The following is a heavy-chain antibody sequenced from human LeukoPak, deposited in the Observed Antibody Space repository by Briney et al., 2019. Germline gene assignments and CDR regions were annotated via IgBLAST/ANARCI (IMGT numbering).Heavy chain of an antibody. D-gene: IGHD6-6*01. CDR3: ARDNLRYSSSLALFDY. Sequence: PGGSLRLSCAASGFTFSSYEMNWVRQAPGKGLEWVSYISSSGSTIYYADSVKGRFTISRDNAKNSLYLQMNSLRAEDTAVYYCARDNLRYSSSLALFDYWGQGTLVTVSS. CDR2: ISSSGSTI. CDR1: GFTFSSYE. J-gene: IGHJ4*02. V-gene: IGHV3-48*03.